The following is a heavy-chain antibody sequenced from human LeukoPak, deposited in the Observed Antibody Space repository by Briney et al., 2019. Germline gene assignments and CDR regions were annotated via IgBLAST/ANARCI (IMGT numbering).Heavy chain of an antibody. Sequence: PGGSLRLSCAASGFTFSSYSMNWVRQAPGKGLEWVSSISSSSSYIYSADSVKGRFTISRDNAKNSLYLQMNSLRAEDTAVYYCATRRPRGWTPHGGWFDPWGQGTLVTVSS. CDR3: ATRRPRGWTPHGGWFDP. CDR1: GFTFSSYS. J-gene: IGHJ5*02. D-gene: IGHD3-16*01. CDR2: ISSSSSYI. V-gene: IGHV3-21*01.